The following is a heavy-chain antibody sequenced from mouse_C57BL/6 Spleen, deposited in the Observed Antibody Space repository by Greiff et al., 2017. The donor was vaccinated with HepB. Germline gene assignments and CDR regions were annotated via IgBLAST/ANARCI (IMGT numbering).Heavy chain of an antibody. CDR2: ISDGGSYT. V-gene: IGHV5-4*03. CDR1: GFTFSSYA. J-gene: IGHJ1*03. D-gene: IGHD1-1*01. Sequence: EVKLMESGGGLVKPGGSLKLSCAASGFTFSSYAMSWVRQTPEKRLEWVATISDGGSYTYYPDNVKGRFTISRDNAKNNLYLQMSHLKSEDTAMYYCARGITTVVARTLWYFDVWGTGTTVTVSS. CDR3: ARGITTVVARTLWYFDV.